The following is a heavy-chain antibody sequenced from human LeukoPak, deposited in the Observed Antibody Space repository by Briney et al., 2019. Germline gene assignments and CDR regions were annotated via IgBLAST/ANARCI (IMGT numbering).Heavy chain of an antibody. J-gene: IGHJ4*02. V-gene: IGHV3-21*01. D-gene: IGHD2-8*01. CDR3: ARDLPYENFDY. Sequence: GGSLRLSCAASGFTFSSYTMNWVRQAPGKGLEWVSSISSSSSYIYYADSVKGRFTITRDNAKNSLYLQMNSLRAEDTAVYYCARDLPYENFDYWGQGTLVTVSS. CDR2: ISSSSSYI. CDR1: GFTFSSYT.